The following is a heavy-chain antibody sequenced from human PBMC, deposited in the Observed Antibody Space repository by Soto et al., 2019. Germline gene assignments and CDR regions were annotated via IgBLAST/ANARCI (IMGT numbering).Heavy chain of an antibody. D-gene: IGHD2-21*02. CDR3: ARDVAVTTNYYYYYMDV. CDR1: GFTFSSYS. CDR2: ISSSSTI. V-gene: IGHV3-48*01. Sequence: GGSLRLSCAASGFTFSSYSMNWVRQAPGKGLEWVSYISSSSTIYYADSVKGRFTISRDNAKNSLYLQMNSLRAEDTAVYYCARDVAVTTNYYYYYMDVWGKGTTVTVSS. J-gene: IGHJ6*03.